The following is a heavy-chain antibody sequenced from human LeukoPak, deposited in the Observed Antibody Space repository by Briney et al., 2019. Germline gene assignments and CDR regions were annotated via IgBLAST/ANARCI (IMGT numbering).Heavy chain of an antibody. Sequence: GGSLRLSCAASGFTFGDYAMHWVRQAPGKGLEWVSSISWNSGTIGYADSVKGRFTISRDDSKNTLYLQMNSLKSEDTALYYCTTVGYCSSISCFVFYMWGQGTMVTVSS. D-gene: IGHD2-2*03. CDR3: TTVGYCSSISCFVFYM. J-gene: IGHJ3*02. V-gene: IGHV3-9*01. CDR2: ISWNSGTI. CDR1: GFTFGDYA.